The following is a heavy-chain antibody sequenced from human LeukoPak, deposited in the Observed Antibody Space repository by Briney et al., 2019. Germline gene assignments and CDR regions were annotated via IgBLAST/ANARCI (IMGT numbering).Heavy chain of an antibody. Sequence: ASVKVSCKASGYTFTGYYMHWVRQAPGQGLEWMGWINPNSGGTNYAQKFQGRVTMTRDTSISTAYMELSRLRSDDTAVYYCARDLSQYYYGSGSYPDAFDIWGQGTMATVSS. J-gene: IGHJ3*02. CDR1: GYTFTGYY. D-gene: IGHD3-10*01. CDR2: INPNSGGT. CDR3: ARDLSQYYYGSGSYPDAFDI. V-gene: IGHV1-2*02.